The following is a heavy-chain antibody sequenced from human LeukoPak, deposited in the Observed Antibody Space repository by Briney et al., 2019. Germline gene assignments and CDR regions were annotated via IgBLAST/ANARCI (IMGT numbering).Heavy chain of an antibody. CDR2: IFPNGNT. CDR3: QRDNPVYGDFDY. V-gene: IGHV3-53*01. D-gene: IGHD4-17*01. Sequence: PGGSLRLSCAVSGLAVSDNYMSWVREAPRKGLERGSVIFPNGNTYYADFVQGRVSISRYKSTHNLFLDMNSLRTEDTAVYFCQRDNPVYGDFDYWGQGTMVTVSS. J-gene: IGHJ4*02. CDR1: GLAVSDNY.